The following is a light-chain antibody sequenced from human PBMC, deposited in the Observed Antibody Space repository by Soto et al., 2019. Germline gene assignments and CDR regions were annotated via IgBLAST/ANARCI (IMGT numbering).Light chain of an antibody. J-gene: IGKJ1*01. Sequence: DIVMTQSPLSLPVTPGEPASISCRSSQSLLDSNGYNYLDRYLQKPGQSPQLLIYLGSNRASGVPDRLSGSGSGTDFTLKISRVEAEDVGVYYCMQALQTPWTFGQGTKVDIK. CDR1: QSLLDSNGYNY. CDR3: MQALQTPWT. V-gene: IGKV2-28*01. CDR2: LGS.